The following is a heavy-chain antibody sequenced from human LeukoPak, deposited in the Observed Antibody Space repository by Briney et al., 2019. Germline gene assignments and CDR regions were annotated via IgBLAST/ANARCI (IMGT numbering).Heavy chain of an antibody. CDR1: GFTFSSYS. CDR3: ARVSGYSNYFDY. CDR2: ISSSSSYI. J-gene: IGHJ4*02. Sequence: GGSLRLSRAASGFTFSSYSMNWVRQAPGKGLEWVSSISSSSSYIYYADSVKGRFTISRDNAKNSLYLQMNSLRAEDTAVYYCARVSGYSNYFDYWGQGTLVTVSP. D-gene: IGHD4-11*01. V-gene: IGHV3-21*01.